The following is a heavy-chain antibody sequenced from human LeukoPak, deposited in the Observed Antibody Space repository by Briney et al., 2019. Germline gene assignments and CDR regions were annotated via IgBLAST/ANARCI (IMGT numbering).Heavy chain of an antibody. CDR2: INPNSGGT. J-gene: IGHJ5*02. V-gene: IGHV1-2*02. D-gene: IGHD3-22*01. CDR3: ARDGDLEYYYDSSGYWYNWFDP. CDR1: GYTFTSYG. Sequence: ASVKVSCKASGYTFTSYGISWVRQAPGQGLEWMGWINPNSGGTNYAQKFQGRVTMTRDTSISTAYMELSRLRSDDTAVYYCARDGDLEYYYDSSGYWYNWFDPWGQGTLVTVSS.